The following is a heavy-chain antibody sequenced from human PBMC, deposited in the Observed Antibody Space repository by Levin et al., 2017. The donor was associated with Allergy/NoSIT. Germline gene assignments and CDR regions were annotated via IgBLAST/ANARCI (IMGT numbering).Heavy chain of an antibody. J-gene: IGHJ3*02. Sequence: GGSLRLSCAASGFTFSSYAMSWVRQAPGKGLEWVSAISGSGGSTYYADSVKGRFTISRDNSKNTLYLQMNSLRAEDTAVDYCAGSDGRYRVEAGYTVDTWGQGTMVTVCS. V-gene: IGHV3-23*01. D-gene: IGHD3-16*02. CDR3: AGSDGRYRVEAGYTVDT. CDR2: ISGSGGST. CDR1: GFTFSSYA.